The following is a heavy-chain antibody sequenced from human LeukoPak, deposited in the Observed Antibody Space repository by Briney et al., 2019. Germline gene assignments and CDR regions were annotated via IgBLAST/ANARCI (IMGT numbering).Heavy chain of an antibody. CDR3: ARERDRTSTQWLAPFDY. J-gene: IGHJ4*02. CDR1: GGSISSYY. Sequence: PSETLSFTCTVSGGSISSYYWSWIRQPPGKGLEWIGYIYYSGSTNYNPSLKSRVTISVDTSKNQFSLKLSSVTAADTAVYYCARERDRTSTQWLAPFDYWGQGTLVTVSS. CDR2: IYYSGST. D-gene: IGHD6-19*01. V-gene: IGHV4-59*01.